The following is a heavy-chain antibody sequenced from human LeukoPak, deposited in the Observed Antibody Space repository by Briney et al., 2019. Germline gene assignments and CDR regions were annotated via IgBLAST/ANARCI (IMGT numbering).Heavy chain of an antibody. CDR2: IYYSGST. CDR3: ARVGYSGSYLDY. D-gene: IGHD1-26*01. J-gene: IGHJ4*02. CDR1: GGSISSYY. Sequence: SETLSLTCTVSGGSISSYYWSWIRQPPGKGLEWIGYIYYSGSTNYNPSLKSRVTISVDTSKNQFSLKLSSVTAADTAVYYCARVGYSGSYLDYWGQGTLVTVSS. V-gene: IGHV4-59*01.